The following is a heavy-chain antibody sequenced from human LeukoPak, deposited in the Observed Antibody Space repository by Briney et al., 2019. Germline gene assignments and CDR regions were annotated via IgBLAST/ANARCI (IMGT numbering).Heavy chain of an antibody. CDR1: GYSFTSYW. J-gene: IGHJ4*02. Sequence: GESLKISCKGSGYSFTSYWIGWVRQMPGKGLEWMGIIYPGDSDTRYSPSFQGQVTISADKPISTAYLQWSSLKASDTAMYYCARRGGYCSSTSCPLDYWGQGTLVTVSS. V-gene: IGHV5-51*01. D-gene: IGHD2-2*01. CDR3: ARRGGYCSSTSCPLDY. CDR2: IYPGDSDT.